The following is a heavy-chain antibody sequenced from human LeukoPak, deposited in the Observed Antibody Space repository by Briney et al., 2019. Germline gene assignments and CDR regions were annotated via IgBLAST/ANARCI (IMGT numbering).Heavy chain of an antibody. J-gene: IGHJ4*02. V-gene: IGHV4-34*01. D-gene: IGHD1-26*01. CDR1: RGSPSGYY. CDR2: INHSVST. CDR3: ARGSPYYSGSYYTTTIYDY. Sequence: SETLSLTCALYRGSPSGYYWCWIPHPPGKGPGRIGEINHSVSTTYNPSLQCRVAIPVDTSKNQFPLKLSSVTAADTAVYYCARGSPYYSGSYYTTTIYDYWGQGTLVTVSS.